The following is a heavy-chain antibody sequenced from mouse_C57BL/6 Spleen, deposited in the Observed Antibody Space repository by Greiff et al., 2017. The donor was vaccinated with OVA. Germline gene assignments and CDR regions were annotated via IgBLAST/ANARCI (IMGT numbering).Heavy chain of an antibody. V-gene: IGHV7-3*01. CDR3: ARSYYYGSSYPGAY. Sequence: EVQLMESGGGLVQPGGSLSLSCAASGFTFTDYYMSWVRQPPGKALEWLGFIRNKANGYTTEYSASVKGRFTISRDNSQSILYLQMNALRAEDSATYYCARSYYYGSSYPGAYWGQGTLVTVSA. CDR2: IRNKANGYTT. D-gene: IGHD1-1*01. J-gene: IGHJ3*01. CDR1: GFTFTDYY.